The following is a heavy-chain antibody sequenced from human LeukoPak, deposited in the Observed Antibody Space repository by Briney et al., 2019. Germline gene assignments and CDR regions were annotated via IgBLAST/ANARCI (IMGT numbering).Heavy chain of an antibody. CDR2: IDHSRST. Sequence: PSETLSLTCVAYGESFSGYYWNWIRQSPGKGLEWIGEIDHSRSTNLNASFKSRVTISVDTSKNQISLMLSSVTAADTAVYYCARRALGYCRGTSCKRPFDYWGQGTLVTVSS. D-gene: IGHD2-2*01. CDR3: ARRALGYCRGTSCKRPFDY. J-gene: IGHJ4*02. V-gene: IGHV4-34*01. CDR1: GESFSGYY.